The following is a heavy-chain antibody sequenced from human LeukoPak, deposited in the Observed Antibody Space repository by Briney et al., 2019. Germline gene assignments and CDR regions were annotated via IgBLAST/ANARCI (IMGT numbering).Heavy chain of an antibody. V-gene: IGHV5-51*01. CDR1: GYSFTNYW. Sequence: GESLKISCKGSGYSFTNYWIGWVRQMPGKGLEWMGIIYPSDSDTRYSPSFQGQVTISADKSISTAYLQWSSLKASDTAMYYCARQRRGSYNDYSEGDYWGQGTLVTVSS. CDR3: ARQRRGSYNDYSEGDY. CDR2: IYPSDSDT. J-gene: IGHJ4*02. D-gene: IGHD4-11*01.